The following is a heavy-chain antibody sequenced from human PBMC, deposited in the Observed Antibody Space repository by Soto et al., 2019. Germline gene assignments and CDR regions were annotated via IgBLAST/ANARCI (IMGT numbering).Heavy chain of an antibody. CDR3: ARDRRSYSDRRLFDP. V-gene: IGHV1-18*04. J-gene: IGHJ5*02. D-gene: IGHD3-22*01. CDR2: ISAYNGNT. CDR1: GYTFTSYG. Sequence: ASVKVSCKASGYTFTSYGISWVRQAPGQGLEWMGWISAYNGNTNYAQKLQGRVTMTTDTSTSTAYMELRSLRSDDTAVYYCARDRRSYSDRRLFDPWGQGTLVTVSS.